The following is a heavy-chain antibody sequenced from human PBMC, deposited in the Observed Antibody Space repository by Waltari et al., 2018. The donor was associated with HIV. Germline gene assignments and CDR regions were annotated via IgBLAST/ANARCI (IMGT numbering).Heavy chain of an antibody. CDR2: INPNSGGT. CDR1: GYTFTDYY. J-gene: IGHJ4*02. CDR3: ARARQQVEYYFAY. D-gene: IGHD6-13*01. Sequence: QVQLVQSGAEVKKPGASAKVSCKASGYTFTDYYIHWVRQAPGQGLEWRGRINPNSGGTIYAQKFQGRVTMTRDTSINTAYMELSRLRYDDTAVYYCARARQQVEYYFAYWGQGTLVTVSS. V-gene: IGHV1-2*06.